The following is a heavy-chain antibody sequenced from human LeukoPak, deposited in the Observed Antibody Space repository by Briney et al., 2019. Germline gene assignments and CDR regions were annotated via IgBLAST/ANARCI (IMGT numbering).Heavy chain of an antibody. D-gene: IGHD3-10*01. CDR3: ASQSITPPHHYMDV. CDR2: INHSGGT. CDR1: GYSISSGYY. Sequence: SETLSLTCTVSGYSISSGYYWGWIRQPPGKGLEWIGSINHSGGTNYNPSLKSRVTISVDTSKNQFSLKLSSVTAADTAVYYCASQSITPPHHYMDVWGKGTTVTISS. V-gene: IGHV4-38-2*02. J-gene: IGHJ6*03.